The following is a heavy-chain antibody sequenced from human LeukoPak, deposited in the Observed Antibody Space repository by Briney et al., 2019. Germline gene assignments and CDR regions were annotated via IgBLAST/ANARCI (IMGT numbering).Heavy chain of an antibody. V-gene: IGHV1-69*04. D-gene: IGHD3-22*01. CDR3: ARDRPPYFYDSSGSFDY. CDR1: RGTFSSYA. Sequence: SVKVSCKASRGTFSSYAISWVRQAPGHELEWMGRIIPILGIANYAQKFEGRVTITADKSTSTAYMELSSLRSEDTAVYYCARDRPPYFYDSSGSFDYWGQGTLVTVSS. J-gene: IGHJ4*02. CDR2: IIPILGIA.